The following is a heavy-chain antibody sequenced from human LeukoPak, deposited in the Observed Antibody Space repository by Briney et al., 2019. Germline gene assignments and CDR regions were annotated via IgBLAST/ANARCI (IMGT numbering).Heavy chain of an antibody. Sequence: GGSLRLSCAASGFTFSSYEMNWVRQAPGKGLEWVSSISSSSSYIYYADSVKGRFTISRDNAKNSLYLQMNSLRTEDTAVYYCARSLSGYCSGGSCYGIDPWGQGTLVTVSS. V-gene: IGHV3-21*06. CDR3: ARSLSGYCSGGSCYGIDP. CDR2: ISSSSSYI. D-gene: IGHD2-15*01. CDR1: GFTFSSYE. J-gene: IGHJ5*02.